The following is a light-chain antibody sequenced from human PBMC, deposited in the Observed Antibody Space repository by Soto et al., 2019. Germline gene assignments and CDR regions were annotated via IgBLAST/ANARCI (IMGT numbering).Light chain of an antibody. J-gene: IGKJ2*01. Sequence: DIQMTQSPSTLSASVGDTVTITCRASQRISNWLAWYQQKPGQAPKLLIHKASTLESGVPSRFSGSGSGTDFTLTISSLQPDDFATFYCQQYDRFPYTFGQGTKLEIK. V-gene: IGKV1-5*03. CDR2: KAS. CDR1: QRISNW. CDR3: QQYDRFPYT.